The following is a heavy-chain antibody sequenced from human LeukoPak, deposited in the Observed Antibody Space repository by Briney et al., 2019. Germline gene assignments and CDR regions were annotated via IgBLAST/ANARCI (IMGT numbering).Heavy chain of an antibody. D-gene: IGHD6-19*01. CDR2: IIENGSNQ. CDR3: ARVQGGGYRTADY. J-gene: IGHJ4*02. Sequence: GGSLRLSCAASGFTFTNAWMSWVRQAPGKGLDWVAVIIENGSNQYYADSVKGRFTISRDNSKNTLFLQMNSLRGEDTAMYYCARVQGGGYRTADYWGQGTLVTVSS. CDR1: GFTFTNAW. V-gene: IGHV3-30*03.